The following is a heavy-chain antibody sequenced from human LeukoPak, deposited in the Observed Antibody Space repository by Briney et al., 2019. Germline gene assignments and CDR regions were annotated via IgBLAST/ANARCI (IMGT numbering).Heavy chain of an antibody. Sequence: PSETLSLTCTVSGGSISSSSYYWGWIRQPPGKGLEWIGSIYYSGSTYYNPSLKSRVTISVDTSKNQFSLKLSSVTAADTAVYYCSSTTWFDPWGQGTLVTVSS. CDR2: IYYSGST. CDR3: SSTTWFDP. D-gene: IGHD2-2*01. V-gene: IGHV4-39*01. CDR1: GGSISSSSYY. J-gene: IGHJ5*02.